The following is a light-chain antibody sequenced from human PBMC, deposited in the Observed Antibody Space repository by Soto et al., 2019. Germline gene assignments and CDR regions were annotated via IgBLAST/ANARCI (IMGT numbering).Light chain of an antibody. Sequence: DIRMTQSPSTLSASVGDRVTITCRASQSISSWLAWYQQKPGKAPKLLIYKAYSLESGVPSRFSGSGSGTEFALTISSLQPDDFATYYCQQYNSYSSSTFGQGTKLEIK. CDR3: QQYNSYSSST. V-gene: IGKV1-5*03. J-gene: IGKJ2*01. CDR2: KAY. CDR1: QSISSW.